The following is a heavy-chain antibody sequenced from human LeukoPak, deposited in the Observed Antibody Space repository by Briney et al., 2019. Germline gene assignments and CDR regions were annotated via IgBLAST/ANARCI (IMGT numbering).Heavy chain of an antibody. CDR1: GGSISSSSYY. J-gene: IGHJ4*02. D-gene: IGHD3-9*01. V-gene: IGHV4-39*01. CDR3: ASRTLNYDILTRRGPYFDY. Sequence: SETLSLTCTVSGGSISSSSYYWGWIRQPPGKGLEWIGSIYYSGSTYYNPSLKSRVTISVDTSKNQFSLKLSSVTAADTAVYYCASRTLNYDILTRRGPYFDYWGQGTLVTVSS. CDR2: IYYSGST.